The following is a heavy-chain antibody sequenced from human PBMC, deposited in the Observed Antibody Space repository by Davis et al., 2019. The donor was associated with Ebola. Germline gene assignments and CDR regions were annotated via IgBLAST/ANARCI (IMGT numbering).Heavy chain of an antibody. Sequence: GGSLRLSCEASGFSFSSYGMHWVRQAPGKGLKRVAVIWYDGSNKYYADSVKGRFTISRDNSKNTLYLQRNSLRDEDTAVYYCARGLTMVRGVIITAAYYDYWGQGTLVTVSS. D-gene: IGHD3-10*01. J-gene: IGHJ4*02. CDR2: IWYDGSNK. V-gene: IGHV3-33*01. CDR1: GFSFSSYG. CDR3: ARGLTMVRGVIITAAYYDY.